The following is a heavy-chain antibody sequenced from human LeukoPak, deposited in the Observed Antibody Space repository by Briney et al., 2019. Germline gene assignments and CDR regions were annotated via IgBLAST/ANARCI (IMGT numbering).Heavy chain of an antibody. CDR1: GYIFIEYY. CDR2: INANSGGT. CDR3: ARDPNWGWRGYFDY. J-gene: IGHJ4*02. Sequence: ALVTVSCKASGYIFIEYYIHWVRQAPGQGGEGMGWINANSGGTEYAQKFQGRVTMSRDASINTAYMELSRLRLDDTAVYYCARDPNWGWRGYFDYWGQGTLVTVSS. D-gene: IGHD7-27*01. V-gene: IGHV1-2*02.